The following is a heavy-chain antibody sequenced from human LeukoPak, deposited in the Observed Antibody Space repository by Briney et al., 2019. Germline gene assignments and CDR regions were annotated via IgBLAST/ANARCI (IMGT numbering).Heavy chain of an antibody. J-gene: IGHJ4*02. CDR3: ARVKFDYSAYYFDY. V-gene: IGHV4-30-4*01. D-gene: IGHD3-16*01. Sequence: PSETLSLTCTVSGGSISNGASYWSWIRQPPGKGLEWIGYIYYTGTTYYNPSLKSRVTISVDTSKNQFSLRLSSVTAADTAVYYCARVKFDYSAYYFDYWGQGTLVTVSS. CDR2: IYYTGTT. CDR1: GGSISNGASY.